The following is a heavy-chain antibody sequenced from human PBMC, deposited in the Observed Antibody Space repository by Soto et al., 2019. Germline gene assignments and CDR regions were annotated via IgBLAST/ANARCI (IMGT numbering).Heavy chain of an antibody. V-gene: IGHV3-30*03. D-gene: IGHD3-16*02. J-gene: IGHJ4*02. CDR3: ATDVVYGELSLSYFDY. CDR1: GFTFSSYG. Sequence: GGSLRLSCAASGFTFSSYGMHWVRQAPGKGLEWVAVISYDGSNKYYADSVKGRFTISRDNSKNTLYLQMNSLRAEDTAVYYCATDVVYGELSLSYFDYWGQGTLVTVSS. CDR2: ISYDGSNK.